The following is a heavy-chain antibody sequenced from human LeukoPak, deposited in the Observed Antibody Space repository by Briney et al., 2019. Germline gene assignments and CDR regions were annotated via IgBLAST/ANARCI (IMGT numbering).Heavy chain of an antibody. CDR2: ISSSSSYI. CDR3: ARPTSGYSGYDYGTC. J-gene: IGHJ4*02. D-gene: IGHD5-12*01. Sequence: GGSLRLSCVASGFIFSSYAMSWVRQAPGKGLEWVSSISSSSSYIYYADSVKGRFTISRDNAKNSLYLQMNSLRAEDTAVYYCARPTSGYSGYDYGTCWGQGTLVTVSS. CDR1: GFIFSSYA. V-gene: IGHV3-21*01.